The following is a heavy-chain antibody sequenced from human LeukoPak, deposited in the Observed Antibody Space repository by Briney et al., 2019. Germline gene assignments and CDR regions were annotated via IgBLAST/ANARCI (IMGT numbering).Heavy chain of an antibody. J-gene: IGHJ4*02. D-gene: IGHD6-19*01. V-gene: IGHV4-34*01. CDR2: INHSENT. Sequence: LSLTCAVYGGTFSDYYWSWVRQPPGKGLEWIGEINHSENTNYNPSLKSRVTISVDTSKNQFSLKLRSVTAADTAVYYCARRLWDTSGWFFDYWGQGRLVIVSS. CDR3: ARRLWDTSGWFFDY. CDR1: GGTFSDYY.